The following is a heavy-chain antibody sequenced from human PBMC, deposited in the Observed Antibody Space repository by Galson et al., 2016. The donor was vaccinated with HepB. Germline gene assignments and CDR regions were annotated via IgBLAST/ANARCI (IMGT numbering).Heavy chain of an antibody. CDR2: ISINSDNK. J-gene: IGHJ4*02. CDR3: ARDRDWAFDY. Sequence: SLRLSCAASGFPFTSFSMNWVRQAPGKGLEWVSYISINSDNKRYIDSVMGRFIVSRDNVRNSMYLQMNILRDEDTAVYYCARDRDWAFDYWGQGVLVTVSS. V-gene: IGHV3-48*02. D-gene: IGHD3/OR15-3a*01. CDR1: GFPFTSFS.